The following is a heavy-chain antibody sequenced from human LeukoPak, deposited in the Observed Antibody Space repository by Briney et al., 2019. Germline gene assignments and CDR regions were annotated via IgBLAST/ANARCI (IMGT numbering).Heavy chain of an antibody. J-gene: IGHJ6*02. Sequence: ASVKVSCKASGYTFTSYYMHWVRQAPGQGLEWMGIINPSGGSTSYAQKFQGRVTMTRDTSTSTVYMEPSSLRSEDTAVYYCAREPPRDFWSGYYYYGMDVWGQGTTVTVSS. V-gene: IGHV1-46*01. CDR2: INPSGGST. D-gene: IGHD3-3*01. CDR1: GYTFTSYY. CDR3: AREPPRDFWSGYYYYGMDV.